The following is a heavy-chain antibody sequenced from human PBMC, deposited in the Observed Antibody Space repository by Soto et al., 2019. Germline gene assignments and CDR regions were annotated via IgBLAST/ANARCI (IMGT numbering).Heavy chain of an antibody. D-gene: IGHD5-18*01. CDR1: GFTFSSYA. V-gene: IGHV3-23*01. CDR3: AKALPTAMVYSYYYYGMDV. J-gene: IGHJ6*02. Sequence: GSLRLSCAASGFTFSSYAMSWVRQAPGKGLEWVSAISGSGGSTYYADSVKGRFTISRDNSKNTLYLQMNSLRAEDTAVYYCAKALPTAMVYSYYYYGMDVWGQGTTVTVSS. CDR2: ISGSGGST.